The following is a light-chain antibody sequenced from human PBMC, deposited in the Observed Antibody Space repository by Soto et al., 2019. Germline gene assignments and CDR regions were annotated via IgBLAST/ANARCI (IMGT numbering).Light chain of an antibody. CDR1: QSVSSN. CDR3: QQYNNWPPIT. V-gene: IGKV3-15*01. CDR2: GAS. Sequence: EIVRTQSPATLSVSPGERATLACMASQSVSSNLACYQQKPGQAPRLLIYGASTRATGIPARFSGSASGTEFSLTISSLQSEDFSVYYCQQYNNWPPITFGQGTRLEIK. J-gene: IGKJ5*01.